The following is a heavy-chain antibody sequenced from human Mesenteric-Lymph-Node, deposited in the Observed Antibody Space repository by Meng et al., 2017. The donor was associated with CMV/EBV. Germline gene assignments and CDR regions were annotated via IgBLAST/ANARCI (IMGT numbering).Heavy chain of an antibody. D-gene: IGHD3-10*01. J-gene: IGHJ4*02. CDR2: INPSGGSR. V-gene: IGHV1-46*01. CDR1: GYTFTSYY. CDR3: ARDPMVRGVDPTYFDY. Sequence: SGYTFTSYYMHWVRPAPGQGLEWMGIINPSGGSRSYAQKFQGRVTMTRDTSTSSVYMELSSLRSEDTAVYYCARDPMVRGVDPTYFDYWGQGTLVTVSS.